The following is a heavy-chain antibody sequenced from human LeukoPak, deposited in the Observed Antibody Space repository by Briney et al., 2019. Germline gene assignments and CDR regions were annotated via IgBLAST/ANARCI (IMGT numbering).Heavy chain of an antibody. D-gene: IGHD6-19*01. CDR1: GGSISSYY. V-gene: IGHV4-59*01. J-gene: IGHJ4*02. CDR3: ARERQWLGLDY. CDR2: IYYSGST. Sequence: SETLSLTCTVSGGSISSYYWSWIRQPPGKGLEWIGYIYYSGSTNYNPSLKSRVTISVDTSKNQFSLKLSSVTAADTAVYYCARERQWLGLDYWGQGTLVTVSS.